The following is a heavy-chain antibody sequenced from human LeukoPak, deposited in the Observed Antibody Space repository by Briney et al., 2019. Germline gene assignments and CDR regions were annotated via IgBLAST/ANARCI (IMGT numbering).Heavy chain of an antibody. J-gene: IGHJ4*02. CDR1: GFTFRSYG. CDR2: ISSDGSNK. V-gene: IGHV3-30*03. Sequence: PGRSLRLSCAASGFTFRSYGMHWVRQAPGKGLEWVAVISSDGSNKYYADSVKGRFTISRDNSKNTLDLQMSSLRAEDTAVYYCARSPYDSSGHYYAGFWGQGTLVTVSS. D-gene: IGHD3-22*01. CDR3: ARSPYDSSGHYYAGF.